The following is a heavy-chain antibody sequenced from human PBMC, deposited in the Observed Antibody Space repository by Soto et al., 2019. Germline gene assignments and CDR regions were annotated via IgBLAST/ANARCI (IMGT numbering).Heavy chain of an antibody. CDR1: GYTFTTSG. CDR3: ASQGSWPYYYYGLDV. CDR2: ISTYNGDT. Sequence: QVQLVQSGPEVKKPGASVKVSCEASGYTFTTSGISWVRQAPGQGLEWMGWISTYNGDTNSAQKFQGRVTMTADTPTGTAYMELMSLKSDDTAVYYCASQGSWPYYYYGLDVWGQGTTVTVSS. D-gene: IGHD1-26*01. V-gene: IGHV1-18*01. J-gene: IGHJ6*02.